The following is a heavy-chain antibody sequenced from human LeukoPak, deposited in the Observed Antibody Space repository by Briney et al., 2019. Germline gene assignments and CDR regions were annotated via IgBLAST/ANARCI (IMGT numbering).Heavy chain of an antibody. V-gene: IGHV4-4*07. CDR3: ARDHSSSSWMDSFEI. Sequence: SETLSLTCIISGGSIGPYYWSWIRQAAGKGPEWIGRIYTTGTADYNPSLRGRVFLSVDTSKNQFSLKVTSVTAADTAVYYCARDHSSSSWMDSFEIWGPGTRVTVSS. CDR2: IYTTGTA. CDR1: GGSIGPYY. D-gene: IGHD6-6*01. J-gene: IGHJ3*02.